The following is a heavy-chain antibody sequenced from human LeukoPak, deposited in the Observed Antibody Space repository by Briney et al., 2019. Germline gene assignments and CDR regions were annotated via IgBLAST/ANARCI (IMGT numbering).Heavy chain of an antibody. CDR3: ARDRGGCGDSRTFDY. J-gene: IGHJ4*02. CDR2: INPISGVA. V-gene: IGHV1-2*02. D-gene: IGHD4-17*01. CDR1: GYTFTGYY. Sequence: ASVKVSCKASGYTFTGYYMHWVRQAPGQGLEWMGWINPISGVANYAQKFQGRVTMTRDTAISTAYMVLSRLRSDDTAVYYCARDRGGCGDSRTFDYWGQGTLVTVSS.